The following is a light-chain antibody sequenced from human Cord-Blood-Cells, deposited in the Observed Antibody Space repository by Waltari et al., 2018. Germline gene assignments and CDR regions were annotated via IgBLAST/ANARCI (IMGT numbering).Light chain of an antibody. CDR1: SSDVGGYNY. V-gene: IGLV2-14*01. CDR2: DVR. CDR3: SSYTSSSTGV. Sequence: QSALTQPASVSGSPGQSITISCTGTSSDVGGYNYVSWYQQHPGKAPNILIYDVRNRPLRVSNCFSGAQSGNTASLTISGLQAEDEADYYCSSYTSSSTGVFGGGTKLTVL. J-gene: IGLJ3*02.